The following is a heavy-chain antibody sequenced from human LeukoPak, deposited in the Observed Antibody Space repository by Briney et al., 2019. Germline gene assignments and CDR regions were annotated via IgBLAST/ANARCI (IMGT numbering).Heavy chain of an antibody. D-gene: IGHD3-10*01. Sequence: GGSLRLSCAASGFTFDDYAMRWVRQAPGKGLEWVSLITGGADSTYYADSVKGRFTISRDNSKNSLYLQMNSLRTEDTALYYCAKAHGSGNYYFYYMDIWGKGTTVTVSS. CDR2: ITGGADST. CDR3: AKAHGSGNYYFYYMDI. J-gene: IGHJ6*03. V-gene: IGHV3-43*02. CDR1: GFTFDDYA.